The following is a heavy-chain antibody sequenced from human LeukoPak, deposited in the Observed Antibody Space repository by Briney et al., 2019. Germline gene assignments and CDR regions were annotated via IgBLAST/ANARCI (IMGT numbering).Heavy chain of an antibody. CDR2: MNPDSGNT. CDR3: AEISSKWYGNALEI. J-gene: IGHJ3*02. D-gene: IGHD6-13*01. CDR1: GYSFTIYD. V-gene: IGHV1-8*01. Sequence: ASVKVSCKASGYSFTIYDVNWARQAPGQGLEWMGWMNPDSGNTGYAPKFQGRVSMTRNTSINTAYLELSSLTSEDTAVYYCAEISSKWYGNALEIWGQGTMVIVSA.